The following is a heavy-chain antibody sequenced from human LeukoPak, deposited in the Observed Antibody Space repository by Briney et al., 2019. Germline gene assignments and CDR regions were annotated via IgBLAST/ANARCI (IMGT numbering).Heavy chain of an antibody. D-gene: IGHD4-17*01. CDR1: GFPFSDYY. Sequence: GGSLRLSCAASGFPFSDYYMSWIRQAPGKGLEWVAFMSSAGRTIYYADSVKGRFTISRDNAKNSLYLQINSLRAEDTAVYYCARHPYGVLDYWGQGTLVTVSS. J-gene: IGHJ4*02. V-gene: IGHV3-11*04. CDR2: MSSAGRTI. CDR3: ARHPYGVLDY.